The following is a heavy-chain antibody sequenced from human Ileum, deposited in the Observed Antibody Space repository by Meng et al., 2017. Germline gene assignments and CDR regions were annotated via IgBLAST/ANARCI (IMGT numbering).Heavy chain of an antibody. V-gene: IGHV4-39*01. Sequence: QLQLQESGPGLVKPSETLSLMCTVSGGSISSNSHCCDWIRQPPGKGLEWIGSICYSGNTYYNPSLKSRVSMSVDTSKKQISLKLNSVTAADTAVYYCARRTGEVDLLDYWGQGTLVTVSS. CDR3: ARRTGEVDLLDY. D-gene: IGHD7-27*01. CDR1: GGSISSNSHC. CDR2: ICYSGNT. J-gene: IGHJ4*02.